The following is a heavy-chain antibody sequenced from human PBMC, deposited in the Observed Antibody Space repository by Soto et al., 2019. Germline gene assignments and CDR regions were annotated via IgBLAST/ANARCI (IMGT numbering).Heavy chain of an antibody. D-gene: IGHD5-18*01. V-gene: IGHV4-38-2*02. CDR3: ARDEVDTAMVNVGRGINWFDP. J-gene: IGHJ5*02. CDR2: IYHSGST. CDR1: GYSISSGYY. Sequence: SETLSLTCAVSGYSISSGYYWGWIRQPPGKGLEWIGSIYHSGSTYYNPSLKSRVTISVDTSKNQFSLKLSSVTAAETAVYYCARDEVDTAMVNVGRGINWFDPWGQGTMVTVYS.